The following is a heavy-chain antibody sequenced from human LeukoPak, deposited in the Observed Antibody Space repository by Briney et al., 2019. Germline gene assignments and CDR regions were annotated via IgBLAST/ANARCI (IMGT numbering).Heavy chain of an antibody. Sequence: SETLSLTCTVSGGSISSYYWSWIRQPPGKGLEWIGYIYYSGSTNYNPSLKSRVTISVDTSKNQFSLKLSSVTAADTAVYYCARGYYYYYYMDVWGKGTTVTVSS. CDR2: IYYSGST. CDR1: GGSISSYY. V-gene: IGHV4-59*01. J-gene: IGHJ6*03. CDR3: ARGYYYYYYMDV.